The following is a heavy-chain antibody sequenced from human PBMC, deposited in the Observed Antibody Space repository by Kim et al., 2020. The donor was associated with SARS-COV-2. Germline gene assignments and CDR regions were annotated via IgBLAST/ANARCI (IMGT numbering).Heavy chain of an antibody. CDR1: RGTFSNGG. J-gene: IGHJ6*03. CDR2: IIPILDAS. CDR3: ARDGGASAAKIKFYYFIDV. Sequence: SVKVSCKASRGTFSNGGISWVRQAPGQGLEWIGRIIPILDASIYAQKFQGRVAFTADTSTTTASMELSGLTSDDTAIYYCARDGGASAAKIKFYYFIDV. V-gene: IGHV1-69*04. D-gene: IGHD6-25*01.